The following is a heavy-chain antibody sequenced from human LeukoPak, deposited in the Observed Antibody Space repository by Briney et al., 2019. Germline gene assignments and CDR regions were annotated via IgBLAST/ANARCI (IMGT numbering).Heavy chain of an antibody. J-gene: IGHJ4*02. D-gene: IGHD3-10*01. Sequence: GRSLRLSCAASGFTFSSYGMHWVRQAPGKGLEWVAVISHDGSDNHYADSVKGRFTISRDNSKNTAYLQMSSLRPEDTAVYFCAKELYFGSGSYPDYWGQGTLVRVSS. V-gene: IGHV3-30*18. CDR1: GFTFSSYG. CDR2: ISHDGSDN. CDR3: AKELYFGSGSYPDY.